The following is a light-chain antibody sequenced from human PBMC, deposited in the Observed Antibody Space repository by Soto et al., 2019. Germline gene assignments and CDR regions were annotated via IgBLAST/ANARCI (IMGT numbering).Light chain of an antibody. CDR3: RSSTSSSTLV. CDR2: DVS. Sequence: QSALTQPASVSGSPGQSITISCTGTSSDVGGHNSVAWYQHNPGKAPKLMIYDVSHRPSGVPSRFSGSKSGNTASLSISWLQAEAEADYYCRSSTSSSTLVFGTGTKLTVL. J-gene: IGLJ1*01. V-gene: IGLV2-14*01. CDR1: SSDVGGHNS.